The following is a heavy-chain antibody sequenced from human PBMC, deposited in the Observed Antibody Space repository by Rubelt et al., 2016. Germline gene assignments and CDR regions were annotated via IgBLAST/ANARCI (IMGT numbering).Heavy chain of an antibody. V-gene: IGHV3-21*01. CDR3: ARGVNSGYDLDYFDY. J-gene: IGHJ4*02. CDR1: GFTFSSYT. CDR2: ISSSSSYI. Sequence: EVQLVESGGGLVKPGGSLRLSCAASGFTFSSYTMNWVRQAPGKGLEWVSSISSSSSYIYYADSVKGRFTISRDNAKNSLYLQMNSLRAEDTAVYYCARGVNSGYDLDYFDYWGQGTLVTVSS. D-gene: IGHD5-12*01.